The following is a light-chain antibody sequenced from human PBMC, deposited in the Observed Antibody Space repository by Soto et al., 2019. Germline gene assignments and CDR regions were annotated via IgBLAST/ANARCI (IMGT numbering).Light chain of an antibody. CDR2: EVT. CDR1: SSDVGGYNF. Sequence: QSALTQPPSASGSPGQSVTISCTGTSSDVGGYNFVSWYQQYPGKAPKLIIYEVTKRPSGAPDRFSGSKSGNTASLTVSGLQTDDEADYYCSSYGGSNNFVFGTGTKVTVL. V-gene: IGLV2-8*01. J-gene: IGLJ1*01. CDR3: SSYGGSNNFV.